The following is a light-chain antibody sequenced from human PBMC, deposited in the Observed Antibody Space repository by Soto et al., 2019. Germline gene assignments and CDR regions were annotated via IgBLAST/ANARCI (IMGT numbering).Light chain of an antibody. CDR3: APWEDSPNGSSYV. J-gene: IGLJ1*01. Sequence: SVLTQPPSASGTPGQRVTIPCSGSSSNIGSNTVNWYQQLPGTAPKLLNYSNNQRPSGVPDRFSGCGSGTSASLAISGLQCEDEDDYLCAPWEDSPNGSSYVVGSGTKVTV. V-gene: IGLV1-44*01. CDR2: SNN. CDR1: SSNIGSNT.